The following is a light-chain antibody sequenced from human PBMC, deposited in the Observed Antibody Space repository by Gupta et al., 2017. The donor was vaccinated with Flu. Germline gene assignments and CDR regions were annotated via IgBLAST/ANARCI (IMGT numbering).Light chain of an antibody. CDR2: EAT. CDR1: SSDVGRYNL. V-gene: IGLV2-23*01. Sequence: QSALTQPASVSGSLGQAITISCTGTSSDVGRYNLVSWYQKQPGKAPKLMMYEATKRPSGVSNRFSGSKSGNTASLTISGLQAEDEAYYYCCSYAGYGTVVFGGGTKVTVL. CDR3: CSYAGYGTVV. J-gene: IGLJ2*01.